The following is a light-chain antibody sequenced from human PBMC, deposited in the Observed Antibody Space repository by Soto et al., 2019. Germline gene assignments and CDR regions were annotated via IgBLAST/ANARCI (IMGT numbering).Light chain of an antibody. CDR3: CSCAGSPP. J-gene: IGLJ2*01. V-gene: IGLV2-11*01. CDR1: SSDVGGSDY. Sequence: QSVLTQPRSVSGSPGQSVAISCTGSSSDVGGSDYVSWYQQHPGKAPRLIIYDVNTRPSGVPDRFSGSKSGNTASLIISGLQAEDEADYYCCSCAGSPPFGGGTKLTVL. CDR2: DVN.